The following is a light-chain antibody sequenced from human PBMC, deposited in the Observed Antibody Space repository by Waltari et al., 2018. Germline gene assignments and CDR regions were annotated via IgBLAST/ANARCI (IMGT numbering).Light chain of an antibody. CDR3: SSYAGSNNLV. CDR2: EVT. J-gene: IGLJ2*01. CDR1: SSDVGDY. V-gene: IGLV2-8*01. Sequence: QSALTQPPSAPGSPGKSVTISCTGTSSDVGDYFPGSQQHPGKAPKLMISEVTKRPSGVPDRFSGSKSGNTASLTVSGLQAEDEADYYCSSYAGSNNLVFGGGTKLTVL.